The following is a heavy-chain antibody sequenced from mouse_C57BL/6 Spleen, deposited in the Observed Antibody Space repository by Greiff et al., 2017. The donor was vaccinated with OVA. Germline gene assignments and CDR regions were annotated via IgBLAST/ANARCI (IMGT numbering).Heavy chain of an antibody. CDR3: ARTGTDY. CDR2: ISSGSSTI. Sequence: DVKLVESGGGLVKPGGSLKLSCAASGFTFSDYGMHWVRQAPEKGLEWVAYISSGSSTIYYADTVKGRFTISRDNAKNTLFLQMTSLRAEDTAMYYCARTGTDYWGQGTTLTVSS. V-gene: IGHV5-17*01. CDR1: GFTFSDYG. J-gene: IGHJ2*01. D-gene: IGHD4-1*01.